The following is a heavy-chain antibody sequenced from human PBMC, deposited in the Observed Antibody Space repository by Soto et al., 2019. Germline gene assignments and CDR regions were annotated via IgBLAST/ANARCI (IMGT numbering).Heavy chain of an antibody. Sequence: QGQLVESGGGVVQPGRSLRLSCAASGFTFSSYGMHWVRQAPGKGLEWVAVIWYHGNSMYYADSVKGRFTISRDNSKNTLYLLMNNLRAEDTAVYYCARYNTGHSDYWGQGTLVTVSS. CDR1: GFTFSSYG. J-gene: IGHJ4*02. D-gene: IGHD1-20*01. V-gene: IGHV3-33*01. CDR3: ARYNTGHSDY. CDR2: IWYHGNSM.